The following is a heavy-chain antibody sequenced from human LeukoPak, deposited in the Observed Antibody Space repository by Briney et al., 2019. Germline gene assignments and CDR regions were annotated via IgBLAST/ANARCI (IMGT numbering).Heavy chain of an antibody. CDR2: IHHIGST. V-gene: IGHV4-39*01. CDR3: ARFVGAATTSHVDY. D-gene: IGHD1-26*01. J-gene: IGHJ4*02. CDR1: GDSSSSHSYF. Sequence: SDTLSLTCTVSGDSSSSHSYFWGWIRQPPGKGLEWIGNIHHIGSTYYNPSLKSRVAISVDTSTNQFSLKLSSVTAADTAVYYCARFVGAATTSHVDYWGQGTLVTVSS.